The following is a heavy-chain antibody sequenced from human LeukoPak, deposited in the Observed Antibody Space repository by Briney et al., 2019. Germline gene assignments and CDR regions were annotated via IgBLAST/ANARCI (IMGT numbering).Heavy chain of an antibody. CDR1: GFTFSNAW. D-gene: IGHD4-17*01. Sequence: PGGSLRLSCAASGFTFSNAWMSWVRQPPGKGLEWIGSIYYSGSTYYNPSLKSRVTISVDTSKNQFSLKLSSVTAADTAVYYCARVVYGDYYFDYWGQGTLVTVSS. J-gene: IGHJ4*02. CDR2: IYYSGST. V-gene: IGHV4-4*02. CDR3: ARVVYGDYYFDY.